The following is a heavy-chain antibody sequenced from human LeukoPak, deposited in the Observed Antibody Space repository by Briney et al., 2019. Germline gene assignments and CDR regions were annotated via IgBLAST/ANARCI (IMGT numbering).Heavy chain of an antibody. Sequence: GASVTVSCKGSGYTFTSYGFSWVRQAPGQGLEWMGWISTYNGNTNYAQKFQGRVTMTTDTSTCTAYMELRSLRSDDTAVYYCARDPDHDDAFVICGQGTMVTVSS. CDR2: ISTYNGNT. D-gene: IGHD1-14*01. CDR3: ARDPDHDDAFVI. CDR1: GYTFTSYG. J-gene: IGHJ3*02. V-gene: IGHV1-18*01.